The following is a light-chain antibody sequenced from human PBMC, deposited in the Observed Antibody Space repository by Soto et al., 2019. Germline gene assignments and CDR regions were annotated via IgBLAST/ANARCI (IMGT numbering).Light chain of an antibody. Sequence: EIVLTQSPGTLSLSPGERATLSCRASQSVSNSYLAWYQQKPGQAPRLLISDASSRATGIPDRFSGTGTGTDFTLTISRLEPEDFALYYCQQYGSSPITFGQGTRLVIK. CDR3: QQYGSSPIT. CDR2: DAS. J-gene: IGKJ5*01. V-gene: IGKV3-20*01. CDR1: QSVSNSY.